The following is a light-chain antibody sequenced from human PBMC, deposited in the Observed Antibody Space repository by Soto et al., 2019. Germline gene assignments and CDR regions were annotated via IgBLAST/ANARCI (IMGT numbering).Light chain of an antibody. CDR2: DVS. Sequence: QSALTQPASVSGSPGRSITISCTGTSSDIGAYNYVSWYQQQSGKVPKLIIYDVSIRPSGVSSRFSGSKSGNTASLSISGLQAEDEADYYCNSYTRSSTRVFGGGTKLTVL. J-gene: IGLJ3*02. CDR1: SSDIGAYNY. V-gene: IGLV2-14*01. CDR3: NSYTRSSTRV.